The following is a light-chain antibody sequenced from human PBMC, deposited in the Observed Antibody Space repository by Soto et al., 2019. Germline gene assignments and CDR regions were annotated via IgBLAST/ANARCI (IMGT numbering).Light chain of an antibody. CDR2: GAS. J-gene: IGKJ1*01. V-gene: IGKV3-15*01. CDR3: QQYNNWPRT. Sequence: IVVTQAPATLSVSPGERATLSCRASHSVSSNLAWYQQKPGQAPRLLIYGASTGATGIPARFSGSGSGTELTNTSSSVQSEDFAVYYCQQYNNWPRTFGQGTKVDIK. CDR1: HSVSSN.